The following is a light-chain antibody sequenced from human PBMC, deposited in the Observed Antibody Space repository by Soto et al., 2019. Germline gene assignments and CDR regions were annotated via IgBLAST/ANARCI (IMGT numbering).Light chain of an antibody. Sequence: DIQMTQSPSTLSASVGDRVTLTCRASQSVSNWLAWYQQKPGKAPKLLIYDVSSLKSGVPSRFSGSGSGTEFALTISSLQPDDFATYYCLQYKVYSTFGQGTKVEIK. CDR1: QSVSNW. J-gene: IGKJ1*01. CDR3: LQYKVYST. CDR2: DVS. V-gene: IGKV1-5*01.